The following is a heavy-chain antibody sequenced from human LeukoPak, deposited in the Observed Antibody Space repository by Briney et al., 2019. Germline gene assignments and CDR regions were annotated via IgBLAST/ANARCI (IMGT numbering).Heavy chain of an antibody. CDR1: GLTLSNYW. Sequence: GGSLRLSCTASGLTLSNYWMIWVRQAPGKGPQWVAKIKQDGSEKYYVDSVKGRLTISRDNAENSLYLQMNSLRVEDTAVYYCAARSSGNPYFWGQGTLVTVSS. D-gene: IGHD1-26*01. CDR3: AARSSGNPYF. J-gene: IGHJ4*02. CDR2: IKQDGSEK. V-gene: IGHV3-7*03.